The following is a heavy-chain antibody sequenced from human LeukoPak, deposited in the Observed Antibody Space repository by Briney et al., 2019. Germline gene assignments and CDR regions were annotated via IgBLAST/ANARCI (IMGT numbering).Heavy chain of an antibody. CDR2: ISYDGSNK. CDR1: GFTFSSYA. J-gene: IGHJ5*02. CDR3: ARVLGYCSSTSCPRGRFDP. Sequence: GGSLRLSCAASGFTFSSYAMHWVRQAPGKGLEWVAVISYDGSNKYYADSVKGRFTISRDNSKNTLYLQMNSLRAEDTAVYYCARVLGYCSSTSCPRGRFDPWGQGTLVTVSS. D-gene: IGHD2-2*01. V-gene: IGHV3-30*04.